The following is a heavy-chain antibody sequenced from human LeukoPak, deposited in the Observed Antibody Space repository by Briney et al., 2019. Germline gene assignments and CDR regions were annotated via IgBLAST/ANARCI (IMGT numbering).Heavy chain of an antibody. CDR2: IYHSGNT. CDR3: ARDPRGYGANAFDY. J-gene: IGHJ4*02. D-gene: IGHD4-23*01. V-gene: IGHV4-4*02. CDR1: GGSISSSNW. Sequence: PSETLSLTCAVSGGSISSSNWWSWVRQPPGKGLEWIGEIYHSGNTNYNPSLKSRVTISVDKSKNQFSLKLSSVTAADTAVYYCARDPRGYGANAFDYWGQGTLVTVSS.